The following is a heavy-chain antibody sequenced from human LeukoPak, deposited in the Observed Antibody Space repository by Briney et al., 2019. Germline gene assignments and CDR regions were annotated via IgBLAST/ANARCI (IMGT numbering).Heavy chain of an antibody. Sequence: GGSLRLSCAASGFTFDDYGMSWVRQAPGKGLEWVSGINWNGGSTGYADSVKGRFTISRDNAKNSLYLQMNSLRAEDTALYYCARGRDYYDSSGQGRYYYYYYMDVWGKGTTVTVSS. V-gene: IGHV3-20*04. CDR1: GFTFDDYG. CDR3: ARGRDYYDSSGQGRYYYYYYMDV. CDR2: INWNGGST. D-gene: IGHD3-22*01. J-gene: IGHJ6*03.